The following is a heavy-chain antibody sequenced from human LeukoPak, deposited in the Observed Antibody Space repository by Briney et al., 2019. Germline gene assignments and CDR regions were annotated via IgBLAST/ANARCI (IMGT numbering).Heavy chain of an antibody. CDR2: IYHSGST. CDR1: GASISSHNW. CDR3: ASAEPRGIIWYPS. D-gene: IGHD6-13*01. J-gene: IGHJ5*02. Sequence: PSETLSLTCAVSGASISSHNWWWSWVRQPPGKGLEWIGEIYHSGSTNYNPSLKSRVTMSVDKSKNQFSLNLSSVTAADTAVYYCASAEPRGIIWYPSWGQGTLVTVS. V-gene: IGHV4-4*02.